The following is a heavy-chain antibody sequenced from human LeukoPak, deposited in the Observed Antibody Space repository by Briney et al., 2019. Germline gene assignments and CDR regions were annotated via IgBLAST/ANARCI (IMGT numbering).Heavy chain of an antibody. CDR1: GFTFASYT. J-gene: IGHJ4*02. Sequence: PGGSLRLSCAASGFTFASYTMHWVRQAPGKGLECVALISFDGRNKYYADSVKGRFTISRDNSKNTVFLQMNSLRAEDTAVYYCARDRYSSGWFDYWGQGTLVTVSS. CDR2: ISFDGRNK. CDR3: ARDRYSSGWFDY. D-gene: IGHD6-19*01. V-gene: IGHV3-30-3*01.